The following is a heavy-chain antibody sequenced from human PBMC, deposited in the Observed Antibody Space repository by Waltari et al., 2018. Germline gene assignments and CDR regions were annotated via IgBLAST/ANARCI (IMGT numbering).Heavy chain of an antibody. CDR3: AREGGLRQLVEIFDY. J-gene: IGHJ4*02. CDR1: GYTFTGYY. CDR2: INPNSGGT. Sequence: QVQLVQSGAEVKKPGASVKVSCKASGYTFTGYYMHWVRQAPGQGLEWMGWINPNSGGTNYAQKFQGWVTMTRDTSISTAYMELSRLRSDDTAVYYCAREGGLRQLVEIFDYWGQGTLVTVSS. V-gene: IGHV1-2*04. D-gene: IGHD6-13*01.